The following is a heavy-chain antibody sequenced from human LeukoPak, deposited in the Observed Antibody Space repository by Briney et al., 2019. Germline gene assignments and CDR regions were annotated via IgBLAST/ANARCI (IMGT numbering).Heavy chain of an antibody. CDR3: AARYDFWSGYFVY. D-gene: IGHD3-3*01. J-gene: IGHJ4*02. CDR2: ISGSGGST. Sequence: GGSLRLSCAASGFTFSNDAMSWVRQAPGKGLEWVSAISGSGGSTYYADSVKGRFTISRDRSENTLYLQMNSLRAEDTAVYYCAARYDFWSGYFVYWGQGTLVTVSS. V-gene: IGHV3-23*01. CDR1: GFTFSNDA.